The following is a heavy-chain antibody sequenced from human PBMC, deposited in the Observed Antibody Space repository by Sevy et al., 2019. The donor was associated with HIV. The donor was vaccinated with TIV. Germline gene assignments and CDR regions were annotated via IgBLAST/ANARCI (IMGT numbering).Heavy chain of an antibody. CDR3: TRGRSGTYGLFDP. J-gene: IGHJ5*02. D-gene: IGHD6-19*01. V-gene: IGHV3-74*01. Sequence: GGSLRLSCAASGFTFSSHWMHWVRQAPGKGLVWVSRLNGDGSSASYADFVKGRFTISRDNGKNTVYLQISSLTADDTAVYYCTRGRSGTYGLFDPWGQGTLVTVSS. CDR1: GFTFSSHW. CDR2: LNGDGSSA.